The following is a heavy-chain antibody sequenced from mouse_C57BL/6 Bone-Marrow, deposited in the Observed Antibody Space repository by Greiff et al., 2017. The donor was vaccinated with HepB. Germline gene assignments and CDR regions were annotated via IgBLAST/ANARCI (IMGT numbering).Heavy chain of an antibody. J-gene: IGHJ4*01. Sequence: EVQLQESGPGLVKPSQSLSLTCSVTGYSITSGYYWNWIRQFPGNKLEWMGYISYDGSNNYNPSLKNRISITRDTSKNQFFLKLNSVTTEDTATYYCARDTTTVVATDAMDYWGQGTSVTVSS. D-gene: IGHD1-1*01. CDR3: ARDTTTVVATDAMDY. CDR1: GYSITSGYY. V-gene: IGHV3-6*01. CDR2: ISYDGSN.